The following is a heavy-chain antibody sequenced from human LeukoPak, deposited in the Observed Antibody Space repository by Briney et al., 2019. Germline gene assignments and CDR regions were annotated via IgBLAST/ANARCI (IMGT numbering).Heavy chain of an antibody. Sequence: ASVKVSCKASGYTFTSYGISWVRQAPGPGLEWMGWISAYNGNTNYAQKLQGRVTMTTDTSTSTAYMELRSLRSDDTAVYYCARDITIFGVVISWFDPWGQGTLVTVSS. CDR2: ISAYNGNT. V-gene: IGHV1-18*01. D-gene: IGHD3-3*01. CDR3: ARDITIFGVVISWFDP. J-gene: IGHJ5*02. CDR1: GYTFTSYG.